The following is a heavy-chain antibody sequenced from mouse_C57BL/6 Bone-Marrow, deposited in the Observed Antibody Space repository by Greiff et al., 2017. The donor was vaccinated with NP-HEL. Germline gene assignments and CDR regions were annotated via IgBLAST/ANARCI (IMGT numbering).Heavy chain of an antibody. Sequence: VQLQQSGAELARPGASVKLSCKASGYTFTSYGISWVKQRTGQGLEWIGEIYPRSGNTYYNEKFKGKATLTADKSSSTAYMELRSLTSEDSAVYFCARGITTGWFAYWGQGTLVTVSA. D-gene: IGHD1-1*01. J-gene: IGHJ3*01. CDR3: ARGITTGWFAY. CDR2: IYPRSGNT. V-gene: IGHV1-81*01. CDR1: GYTFTSYG.